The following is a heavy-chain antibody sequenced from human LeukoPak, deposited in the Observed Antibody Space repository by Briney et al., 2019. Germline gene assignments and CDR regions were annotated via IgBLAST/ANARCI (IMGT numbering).Heavy chain of an antibody. D-gene: IGHD2-2*02. CDR2: IDPSGGTT. V-gene: IGHV1-46*01. Sequence: ASVKVSCKASGYTFTRYYMHWVRQAPGQGLEWMGIIDPSGGTTSYPQKFQGRVTMTRDTSTSTVYMELSRLRSEDTAVYYCAREDCSSTSCYMGGYYGMDVWGQGTTVTVSS. CDR1: GYTFTRYY. CDR3: AREDCSSTSCYMGGYYGMDV. J-gene: IGHJ6*02.